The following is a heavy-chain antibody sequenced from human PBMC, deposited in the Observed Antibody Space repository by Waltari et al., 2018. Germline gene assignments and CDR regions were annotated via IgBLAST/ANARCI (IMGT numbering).Heavy chain of an antibody. CDR1: GGSIRSSSYY. V-gene: IGHV4-39*01. CDR3: ARREEATNLFDY. CDR2: IYYSGST. J-gene: IGHJ4*02. Sequence: QLQLQESGPGLVKPSATLSLTCTVSGGSIRSSSYYWGWIRQPPGKGLEWIGSIYYSGSTYYNPSLKSRVTIAVDTSKNQFSLKLSSVTAADTAVYYCARREEATNLFDYWGQGTLVTVSS.